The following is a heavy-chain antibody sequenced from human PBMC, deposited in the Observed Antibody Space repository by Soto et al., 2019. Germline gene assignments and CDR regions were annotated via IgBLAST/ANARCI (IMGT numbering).Heavy chain of an antibody. Sequence: QVQLQESGPGLVKPSETLSLTCTVSGGSISSYYWSWIRQPPGKGLEWIEYIYYSGSTNYNPSLKSRVTISVDTSKNQFSLKLSSVTAADTAVYYCARLLGYCTNGVCYEGDYWGQGTLVTVSS. J-gene: IGHJ4*02. V-gene: IGHV4-59*08. CDR2: IYYSGST. CDR1: GGSISSYY. D-gene: IGHD2-8*01. CDR3: ARLLGYCTNGVCYEGDY.